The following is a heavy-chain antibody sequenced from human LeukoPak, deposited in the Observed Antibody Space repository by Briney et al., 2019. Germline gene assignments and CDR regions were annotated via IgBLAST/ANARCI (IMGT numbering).Heavy chain of an antibody. CDR1: SGSIGSGTYY. J-gene: IGHJ6*03. CDR2: MYTSGNT. Sequence: SETLSLTCTVSSGSIGSGTYYWSWIRQPAGKGLEYIGRMYTSGNTNYNPSLKSRVTMSVDTSKNQFSLKLSSVTAADTAVYYCARVGLSRYYYMDVWGKGTTVTVSS. V-gene: IGHV4-61*02. D-gene: IGHD1-26*01. CDR3: ARVGLSRYYYMDV.